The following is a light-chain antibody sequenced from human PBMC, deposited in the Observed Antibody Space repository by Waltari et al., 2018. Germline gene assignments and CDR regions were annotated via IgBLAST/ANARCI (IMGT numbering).Light chain of an antibody. J-gene: IGLJ3*02. V-gene: IGLV3-21*04. CDR2: YDG. CDR1: NIGSES. Sequence: SYVLTQPPSVSVAPGQTARITCGGNNIGSESVHWYQHKTGQAPVLVIYYDGGRPSGVPERFSGSNSGDTATLTITGVEVGDEADYYCQVWHTSTDLWVFGGGTKLTVL. CDR3: QVWHTSTDLWV.